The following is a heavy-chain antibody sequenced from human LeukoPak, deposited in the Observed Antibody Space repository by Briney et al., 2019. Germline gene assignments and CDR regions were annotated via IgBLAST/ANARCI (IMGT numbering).Heavy chain of an antibody. CDR1: GFTFSSYW. D-gene: IGHD2-2*01. Sequence: PGGPLRLSCAASGFTFSSYWMHWVRQAPGKGLVWVSHVNSDGSWTSHADSVKGRFTISKDNAKNTVYLQMNNLRTEDTAVYYCVSFYETNWGRGTLVTVSS. V-gene: IGHV3-74*01. CDR3: VSFYETN. CDR2: VNSDGSWT. J-gene: IGHJ4*02.